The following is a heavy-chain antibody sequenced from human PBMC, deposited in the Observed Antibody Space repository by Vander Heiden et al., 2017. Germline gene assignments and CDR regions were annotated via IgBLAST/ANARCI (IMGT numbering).Heavy chain of an antibody. Sequence: QLQESGPRLVKPSETLSLPCTVSADSISNYYWSWIRHSPGKGLEWIDFAYHSGSTNYNPSLKGRVTLSVDTSKNQFSLRLTCVSAEDTAVYYCATSSSGASYTGYNNWGRGTQVIVSS. D-gene: IGHD5-12*01. V-gene: IGHV4-59*01. J-gene: IGHJ4*02. CDR2: AYHSGST. CDR1: ADSISNYY. CDR3: ATSSSGASYTGYNN.